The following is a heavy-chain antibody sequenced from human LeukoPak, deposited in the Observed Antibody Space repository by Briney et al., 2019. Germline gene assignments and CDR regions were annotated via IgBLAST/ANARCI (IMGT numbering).Heavy chain of an antibody. Sequence: GGSLRLSCAASGSTFISHPMHWLRQAPGKGLEWVAVMSYDGGQKYYPDSVKGRFTISRDISKNTLYLQMNSLRPEDTAVYYCARGRAVSGSEEGDYWGQGTLVIVSP. CDR3: ARGRAVSGSEEGDY. V-gene: IGHV3-30*04. CDR1: GSTFISHP. J-gene: IGHJ4*02. CDR2: MSYDGGQK. D-gene: IGHD3-16*01.